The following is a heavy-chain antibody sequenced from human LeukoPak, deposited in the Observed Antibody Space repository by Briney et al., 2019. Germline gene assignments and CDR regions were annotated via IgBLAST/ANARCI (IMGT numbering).Heavy chain of an antibody. D-gene: IGHD6-13*01. CDR1: S. J-gene: IGHJ4*02. CDR3: ARESSGIAATDKIDF. CDR2: FTSRSGTI. V-gene: IGHV3-21*01. Sequence: SMNWVRQAPGKGLEWVSSFTSRSGTIYYADSVKGRFTISRDNAKNSLFLQMSSLRVEDTAVYYCARESSGIAATDKIDFWGQGTLVTVSS.